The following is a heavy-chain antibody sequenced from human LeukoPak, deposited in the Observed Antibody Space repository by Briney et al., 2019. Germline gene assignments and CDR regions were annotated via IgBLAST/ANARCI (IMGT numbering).Heavy chain of an antibody. CDR1: GYTITDYY. CDR3: ARDAGGY. V-gene: IGHV1-2*02. D-gene: IGHD3-10*01. CDR2: INPNSGVT. J-gene: IGHJ4*02. Sequence: ASVKASCKASGYTITDYYIHWVRQAPGQGLEWMGWINPNSGVTNYEQKFQGRVTMTRDTSISTAYMEFSRLRFDDTAVYYCARDAGGYWGQGTLVTVSP.